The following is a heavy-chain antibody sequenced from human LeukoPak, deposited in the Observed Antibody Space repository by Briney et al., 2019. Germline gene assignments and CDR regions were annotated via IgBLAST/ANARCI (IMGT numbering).Heavy chain of an antibody. D-gene: IGHD3-22*01. CDR1: GFTFDDYA. V-gene: IGHV3-9*01. J-gene: IGHJ4*02. Sequence: PGRSLRLSCAASGFTFDDYAMHWVRQAPGKGLEWVSGINWSGDITGYADSVKGRFTISRDNAKNSLYLQMNSLRAEDTAVYYCARDLDYYDNSDYEGHWGQGTLVTVSS. CDR2: INWSGDIT. CDR3: ARDLDYYDNSDYEGH.